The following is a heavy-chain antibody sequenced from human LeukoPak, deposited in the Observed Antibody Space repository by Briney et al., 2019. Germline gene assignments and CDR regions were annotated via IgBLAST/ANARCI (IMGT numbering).Heavy chain of an antibody. CDR3: ARPGRY. D-gene: IGHD1-14*01. CDR1: GASISSSNW. J-gene: IGHJ4*01. Sequence: PSGTLSLTCAVSGASISSSNWWSWVRQPPGKELEWIGEIYHGGSTNYNPPLKSRVTISVDKSRNQFSLRLTSVTAADTAVYYCARPGRYWGQGTQVTVSS. CDR2: IYHGGST. V-gene: IGHV4-4*02.